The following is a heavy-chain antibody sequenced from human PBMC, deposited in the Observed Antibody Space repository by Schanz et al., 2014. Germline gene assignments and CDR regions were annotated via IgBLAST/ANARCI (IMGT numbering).Heavy chain of an antibody. D-gene: IGHD6-6*01. Sequence: QVQLVESGGGVVQPGRSLRLSCAASGFTFSTYAMHWVRQAPGKGLEWVAYISNDGSSKYYADSVKGRFTISRDNAKTPLSLQRNSLRAEDTAVYYCARAPPPYSSSPYYWYYGMDVWGQGTTVTVSS. CDR1: GFTFSTYA. CDR3: ARAPPPYSSSPYYWYYGMDV. CDR2: ISNDGSSK. V-gene: IGHV3-30*07. J-gene: IGHJ6*02.